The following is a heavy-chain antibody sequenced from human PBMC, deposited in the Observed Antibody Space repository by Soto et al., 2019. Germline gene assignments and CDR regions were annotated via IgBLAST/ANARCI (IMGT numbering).Heavy chain of an antibody. D-gene: IGHD6-6*01. CDR3: AHSRGSIAARVLSWFDP. CDR1: GFSLSTSGVG. CDR2: IYWDDDK. V-gene: IGHV2-5*02. Sequence: PTLVNPTQTLTLPCTFSGFSLSTSGVGVGWIRQPPGKALEWLALIYWDDDKRYSPSLKSRLTITKDTSKNQVVLTMTNMDPVDTATYYCAHSRGSIAARVLSWFDPWGQGTLVTVSS. J-gene: IGHJ5*02.